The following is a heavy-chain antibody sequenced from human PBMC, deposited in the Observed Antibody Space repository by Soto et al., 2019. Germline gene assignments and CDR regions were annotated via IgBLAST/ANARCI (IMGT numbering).Heavy chain of an antibody. CDR2: IWPDGSKE. D-gene: IGHD5-12*01. CDR3: ARHNNAYDYDS. J-gene: IGHJ5*01. V-gene: IGHV3-33*01. Sequence: GGSLRLSCAASGFTFSSYGMHWVRQAPGKGLEWVAVIWPDGSKEYDGDSVTGRFTISRDNSKKTLYLQMNSLRAEDTAIYYCARHNNAYDYDSWGQGALVTVS. CDR1: GFTFSSYG.